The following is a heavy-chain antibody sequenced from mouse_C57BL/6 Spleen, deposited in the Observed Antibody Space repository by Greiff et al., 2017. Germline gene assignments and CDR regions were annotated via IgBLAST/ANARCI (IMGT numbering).Heavy chain of an antibody. Sequence: VKLMESGAELVRPGASVTLSCKASGYTFTDYEMHWVKQTPVHGLEWIGAIDPETGGTAYNQKFKGKAILTADKSSSTAYMELRSLTSEDSAVYYCTKFYYYGSSYGAYWGQGTLVTVSA. D-gene: IGHD1-1*01. CDR2: IDPETGGT. V-gene: IGHV1-15*01. J-gene: IGHJ3*01. CDR1: GYTFTDYE. CDR3: TKFYYYGSSYGAY.